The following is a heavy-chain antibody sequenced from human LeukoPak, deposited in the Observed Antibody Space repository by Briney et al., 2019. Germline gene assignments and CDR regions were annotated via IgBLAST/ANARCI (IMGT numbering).Heavy chain of an antibody. J-gene: IGHJ4*02. CDR1: GFTFSSYA. V-gene: IGHV3-23*01. CDR2: ISGSGGST. CDR3: ATGGILTGYYTFDY. Sequence: GGSLRLSCAASGFTFSSYAMSWVRQAPGKGLEWVSAISGSGGSTYYADSVKGRFTISRDNSKNTLYLQMNSLRAEDTAVYYCATGGILTGYYTFDYWGQGTLVTVSS. D-gene: IGHD3-9*01.